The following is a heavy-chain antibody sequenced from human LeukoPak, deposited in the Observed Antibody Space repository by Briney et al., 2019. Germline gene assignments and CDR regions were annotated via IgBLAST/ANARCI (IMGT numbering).Heavy chain of an antibody. CDR1: GFTFSSYG. V-gene: IGHV3-30*02. CDR3: AKDPGSRVVTNFDY. CDR2: IRYDGSNK. J-gene: IGHJ4*02. Sequence: PGGSLRLSCAASGFTFSSYGMHWVRQAPGKGLEWVAFIRYDGSNKYYADSVKGRFTISRDNSKNTLYLQMNSLRAEDTAVYYCAKDPGSRVVTNFDYWGQGTLVTVSS. D-gene: IGHD3-3*01.